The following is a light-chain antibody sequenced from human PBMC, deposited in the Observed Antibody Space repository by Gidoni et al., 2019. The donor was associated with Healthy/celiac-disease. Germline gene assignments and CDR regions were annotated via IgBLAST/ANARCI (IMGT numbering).Light chain of an antibody. V-gene: IGLV2-23*01. CDR1: SSDVGWYNL. CDR3: CSYAGSSVVV. J-gene: IGLJ2*01. Sequence: QSALTQPASVSGSPGQSITISCTGTSSDVGWYNLVSWYQQHPGKAPKLMIYEGSKRPSGVSNRFSGSKSGNTASLTISGLQAEDEADYYCCSYAGSSVVVFGGGTKLTVL. CDR2: EGS.